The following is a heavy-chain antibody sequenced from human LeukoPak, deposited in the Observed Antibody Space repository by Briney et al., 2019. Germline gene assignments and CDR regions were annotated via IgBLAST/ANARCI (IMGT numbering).Heavy chain of an antibody. Sequence: ASVKVSCKASGYTFTSYGIGWVRQAPGQGLEWMGWISAYNGNTNYAQKLQGRVTMTTDTSTSTAYMELRSLRSDDTAVYYCARAPRDYGDPNWFDPWGQGTLVTVSS. CDR1: GYTFTSYG. D-gene: IGHD4-17*01. J-gene: IGHJ5*02. CDR2: ISAYNGNT. CDR3: ARAPRDYGDPNWFDP. V-gene: IGHV1-18*01.